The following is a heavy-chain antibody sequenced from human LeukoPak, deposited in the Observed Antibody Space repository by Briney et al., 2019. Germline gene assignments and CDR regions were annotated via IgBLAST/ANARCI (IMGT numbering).Heavy chain of an antibody. CDR3: ARDALPGYYGMDV. Sequence: GGSLRLSCAASGFTFSSYWMSWVRQAPGKGLEWVANIKQDGSEKYYVDSVKGRFTISRDNAKNSLYLQMNSLRAEDTAVYYCARDALPGYYGMDVWGQGTTVTVSS. V-gene: IGHV3-7*01. CDR2: IKQDGSEK. J-gene: IGHJ6*02. CDR1: GFTFSSYW.